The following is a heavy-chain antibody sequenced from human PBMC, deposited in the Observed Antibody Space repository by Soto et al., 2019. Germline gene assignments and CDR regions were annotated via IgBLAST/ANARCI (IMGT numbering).Heavy chain of an antibody. D-gene: IGHD6-13*01. V-gene: IGHV4-39*01. CDR1: GDSFSSSDYY. Sequence: SETLSLTCTVSGDSFSSSDYYWGWIRQPPGKGLEWVGTVSYSGRLYNNPSLESRVAISVDTSKNQFSLKLRSVTAADSAIYYCAKHVNSPSSGWSYFDPWGQGTLVTVSS. CDR2: VSYSGRL. CDR3: AKHVNSPSSGWSYFDP. J-gene: IGHJ5*02.